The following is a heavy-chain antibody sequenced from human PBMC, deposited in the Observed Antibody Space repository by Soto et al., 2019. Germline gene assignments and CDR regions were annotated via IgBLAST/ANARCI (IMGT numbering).Heavy chain of an antibody. Sequence: SVKVSCKASGDTFSSYAISWVRQAPGQGLEWMGGIIPILDTPNYAQKFQGRVTITADKSTSTAYMELSSLRSEDTAVYYCARERSRYDRSGYYRPDYWGQGTQVTVSS. CDR1: GDTFSSYA. CDR3: ARERSRYDRSGYYRPDY. J-gene: IGHJ4*02. D-gene: IGHD3-22*01. CDR2: IIPILDTP. V-gene: IGHV1-69*10.